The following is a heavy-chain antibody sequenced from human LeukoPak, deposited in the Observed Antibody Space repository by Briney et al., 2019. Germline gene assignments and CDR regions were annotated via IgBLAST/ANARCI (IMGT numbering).Heavy chain of an antibody. CDR1: GGSFSGYY. D-gene: IGHD5-24*01. V-gene: IGHV4-34*01. CDR2: INHSGST. Sequence: PSETLSLTCAVYGGSFSGYYWSWIRQPPGKGLEWIGEINHSGSTNYNPSLKSRVTISVDTSKNQFSLKLSSVTAADTAVYYCARRRRDGYNFPVGFWFDPWGQGTLVTVSS. J-gene: IGHJ5*02. CDR3: ARRRRDGYNFPVGFWFDP.